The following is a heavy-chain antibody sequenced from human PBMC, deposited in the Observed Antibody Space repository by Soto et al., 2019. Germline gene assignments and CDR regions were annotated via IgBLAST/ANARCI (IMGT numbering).Heavy chain of an antibody. CDR1: GGSLSGYY. Sequence: QVPLQQWGAGLLKPSETLSLNCAVNGGSLSGYYWSWNRQPPGKGLEWIGEIKDGGRTNYSPSLKSRATISSDTSNNQFSLRLYSVTAADTGVYYCARGQEGVVATHWDQGTLVTVSS. CDR2: IKDGGRT. D-gene: IGHD5-12*01. V-gene: IGHV4-34*01. CDR3: ARGQEGVVATH. J-gene: IGHJ4*02.